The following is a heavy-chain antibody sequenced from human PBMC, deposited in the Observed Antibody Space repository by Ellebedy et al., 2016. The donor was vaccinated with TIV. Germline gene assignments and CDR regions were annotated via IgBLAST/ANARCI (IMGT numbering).Heavy chain of an antibody. CDR3: AKESPYGSGRLYYFDY. CDR2: ISNTGDTT. D-gene: IGHD3-10*01. Sequence: GESLKISCAASGFTFSSYAMSWVRQAPGKGLEWVSAISNTGDTTYYADSVKGRFSISRDNAKSTFYLQMNRLRGEDTAVYYCAKESPYGSGRLYYFDYWGQGTLVTVSS. CDR1: GFTFSSYA. V-gene: IGHV3-23*01. J-gene: IGHJ4*02.